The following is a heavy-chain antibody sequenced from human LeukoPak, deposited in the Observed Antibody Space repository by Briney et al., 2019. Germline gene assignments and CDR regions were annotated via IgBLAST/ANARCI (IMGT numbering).Heavy chain of an antibody. D-gene: IGHD5-12*01. CDR2: ITYDGINK. V-gene: IGHV3-30-3*01. CDR1: GFTFSSYA. CDR3: ARSHYGGYQIDY. Sequence: GGSLRLSCAASGFTFSSYAMHWVRQAPGKGLEWVAVITYDGINKYYADSVKGRFTISRDNSKNTLYLQMISLRAEDTALYYCARSHYGGYQIDYWGQGTLVTVSS. J-gene: IGHJ4*02.